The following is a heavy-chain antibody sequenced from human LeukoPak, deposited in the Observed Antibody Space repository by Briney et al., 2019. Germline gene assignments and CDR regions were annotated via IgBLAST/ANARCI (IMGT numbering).Heavy chain of an antibody. V-gene: IGHV4-4*02. D-gene: IGHD1-14*01. Sequence: PSETLSLTCTVSLDSTTSNFWSWVRQPPGKGLEWIGGIHRRGSTNYNPSLQSRVTISIDRSKNQIALEWSSVTAADTAVYYCAREIVGGFNPGAYWGQGTLVTVSS. CDR2: IHRRGST. CDR3: AREIVGGFNPGAY. J-gene: IGHJ4*02. CDR1: LDSTTSNF.